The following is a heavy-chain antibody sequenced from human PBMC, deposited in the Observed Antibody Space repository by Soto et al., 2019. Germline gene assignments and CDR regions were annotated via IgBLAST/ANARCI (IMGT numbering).Heavy chain of an antibody. CDR1: GFTSSSYW. CDR2: INGDGTTT. J-gene: IGHJ2*01. D-gene: IGHD3-22*01. CDR3: AREFGSGYLPIDL. Sequence: GGSLRLSCAASGFTSSSYWMHWVRQGPGKGLVWVSRINGDGTTTNYADSVKGRFTISRDNAKNTLYLQMNSLRAEDTAVYYCAREFGSGYLPIDLWGCGTLVTAPQ. V-gene: IGHV3-74*01.